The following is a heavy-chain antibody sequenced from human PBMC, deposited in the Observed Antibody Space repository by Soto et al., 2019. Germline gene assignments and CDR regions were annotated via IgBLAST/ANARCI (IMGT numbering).Heavy chain of an antibody. CDR1: GFTFRSYG. Sequence: GGSLRLSCAASGFTFRSYGMMWVRQAPGKGLEWVSAISQSAGGNTYYADSVKGRFTISRDDSKNTLYLQMDSLRPEDTAQYYCASSLLPWVRKPPYYWGLGALVTVSS. CDR2: ISQSAGGNT. V-gene: IGHV3-23*01. CDR3: ASSLLPWVRKPPYY. D-gene: IGHD3-10*01. J-gene: IGHJ4*02.